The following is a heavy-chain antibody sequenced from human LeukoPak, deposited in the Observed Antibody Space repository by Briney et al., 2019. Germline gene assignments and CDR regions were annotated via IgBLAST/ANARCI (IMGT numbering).Heavy chain of an antibody. J-gene: IGHJ4*02. CDR2: IYSSGST. CDR1: GGPVSSYY. V-gene: IGHV4-4*07. Sequence: SETLSLTCTVSGGPVSSYYWSWIRQPAGKGLEWIGRIYSSGSTDYNPSLKSRVTMSVDRPKNQFSLKLSSVTAADTAMYYCARDSLGYGSGSHPDCWGQGTLVTVSS. D-gene: IGHD3-10*01. CDR3: ARDSLGYGSGSHPDC.